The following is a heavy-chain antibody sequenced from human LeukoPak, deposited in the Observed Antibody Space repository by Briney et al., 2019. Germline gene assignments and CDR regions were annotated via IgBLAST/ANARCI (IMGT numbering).Heavy chain of an antibody. D-gene: IGHD5-12*01. CDR3: ATYVDIVATITGDWYYFDY. J-gene: IGHJ4*02. CDR2: INPDSGVT. CDR1: GYTFTGYY. Sequence: GASVTVSCKASGYTFTGYYIHWVRQAPGQGLEWMGWINPDSGVTNYAQKFQGRVTMTRDTSISTAYMELSSLRSEDTAVYYCATYVDIVATITGDWYYFDYWGQGTLVTVSS. V-gene: IGHV1-2*02.